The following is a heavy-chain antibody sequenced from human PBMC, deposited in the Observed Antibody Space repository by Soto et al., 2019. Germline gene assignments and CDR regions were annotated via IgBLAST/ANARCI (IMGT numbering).Heavy chain of an antibody. J-gene: IGHJ5*02. D-gene: IGHD3-22*01. CDR2: ISAYNGNT. V-gene: IGHV1-18*01. CDR1: GYTFTSYG. CDR3: ARDKHSDYYDSSGYYYWSDP. Sequence: ASVKVSCKASGYTFTSYGISWVRQAPGQGLEWMGWISAYNGNTNYAQKLQGRVSMATDTSTSTAYMELRSLRSDDTAVYYCARDKHSDYYDSSGYYYWSDPWGQGTLITVSS.